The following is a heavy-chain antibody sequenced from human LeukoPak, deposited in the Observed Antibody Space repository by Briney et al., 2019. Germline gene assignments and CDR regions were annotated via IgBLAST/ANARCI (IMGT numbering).Heavy chain of an antibody. CDR3: ARVSYSSSWYVPYYYYYMDV. Sequence: GGSLRLSCAASGFTFSSYSMNWVRQAPGKGLEWVSYISSSSSTIYYADSVKGRFTISRDNAKNSLYLQMNSLRAEDTAVYYCARVSYSSSWYVPYYYYYMDVWGKGTTVTVSS. J-gene: IGHJ6*03. CDR2: ISSSSSTI. D-gene: IGHD6-13*01. CDR1: GFTFSSYS. V-gene: IGHV3-48*01.